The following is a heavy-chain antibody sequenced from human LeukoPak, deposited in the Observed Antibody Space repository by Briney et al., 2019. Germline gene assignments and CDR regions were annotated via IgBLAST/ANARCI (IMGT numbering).Heavy chain of an antibody. J-gene: IGHJ5*02. V-gene: IGHV4-61*10. CDR3: ARGSTGHLDP. CDR2: IYHSGAT. D-gene: IGHD6-25*01. Sequence: PSETLSLTCTVSGGSISSGSYYWSWIRQPAGKGLEWIGEIYHSGATNYNPSLKSRVTISVDKSKNQFSLKLNSVTAADTAVYYCARGSTGHLDPWGQGTLVTVSS. CDR1: GGSISSGSYY.